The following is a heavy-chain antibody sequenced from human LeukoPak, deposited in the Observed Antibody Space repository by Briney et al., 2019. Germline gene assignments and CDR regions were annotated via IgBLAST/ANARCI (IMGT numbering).Heavy chain of an antibody. V-gene: IGHV4-39*07. Sequence: SETLSLTCTVSGGSISSSSYYWGWIRQPPGKGLEWIGSIYYSGSTYYNPSLKSRVTISVDTSKSQFSLKLTSVTAADTAVYYCATLTTVVTAYYFDYWGQGTLVTVSS. CDR1: GGSISSSSYY. D-gene: IGHD4-23*01. J-gene: IGHJ4*02. CDR3: ATLTTVVTAYYFDY. CDR2: IYYSGST.